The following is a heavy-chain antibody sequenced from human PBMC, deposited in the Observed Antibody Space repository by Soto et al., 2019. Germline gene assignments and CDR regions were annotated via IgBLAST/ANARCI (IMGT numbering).Heavy chain of an antibody. CDR2: ISAYNGNT. Sequence: ASVKVSCKASGYTFTSYGIGWVRQAPGQGLEWMGWISAYNGNTNYAQKLQGRVTMTTDTSTSTAYMELRSLRSDDTAVYYCARDGTSTEWLVLFAFDIWGQGTMVTVSS. V-gene: IGHV1-18*01. J-gene: IGHJ3*02. CDR3: ARDGTSTEWLVLFAFDI. CDR1: GYTFTSYG. D-gene: IGHD6-19*01.